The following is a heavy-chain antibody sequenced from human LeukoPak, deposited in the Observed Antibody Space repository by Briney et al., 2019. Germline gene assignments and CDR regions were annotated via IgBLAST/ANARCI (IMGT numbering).Heavy chain of an antibody. V-gene: IGHV1-8*01. CDR2: MNPNSGNT. CDR1: GYTFTSYD. J-gene: IGHJ6*03. Sequence: ASVKVSCKASGYTFTSYDINWVRQATGQGLEWMGWMNPNSGNTGYAQKFQGRVTMTRNTSISTAYMELSSLRSEDTAVYYCARGKLANYYYYMDVWGKGTTVTISS. D-gene: IGHD3-16*01. CDR3: ARGKLANYYYYMDV.